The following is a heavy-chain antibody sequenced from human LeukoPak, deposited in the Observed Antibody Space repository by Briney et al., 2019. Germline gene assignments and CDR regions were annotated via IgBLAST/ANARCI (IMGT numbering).Heavy chain of an antibody. CDR1: GGSISSSSYY. J-gene: IGHJ1*01. Sequence: NPSETLSLTCTVSGGSISSSSYYWGWIRQPPGKGLEWIGTLYYSGRTYYSPSLKSRVTMSVDTSKNQFSLNLRIVTAADTAVYYCARRRYYDGSGYLEWGQGTLLSVSS. CDR2: LYYSGRT. V-gene: IGHV4-39*01. D-gene: IGHD3-22*01. CDR3: ARRRYYDGSGYLE.